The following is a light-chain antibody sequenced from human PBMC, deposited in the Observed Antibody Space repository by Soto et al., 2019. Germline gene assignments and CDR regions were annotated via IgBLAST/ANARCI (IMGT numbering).Light chain of an antibody. CDR2: EVS. CDR1: SSDVGGYNY. Sequence: QSALTQPLSASGSPGQSVTISCTGTSSDVGGYNYVSWYQQHPGKAPKLMIYEVSKRPSGVPDRFSGSKSGNTASLTVSGLQVEDEADYYCSSYAGSSNWVFGEGTKLTVL. J-gene: IGLJ3*02. V-gene: IGLV2-8*01. CDR3: SSYAGSSNWV.